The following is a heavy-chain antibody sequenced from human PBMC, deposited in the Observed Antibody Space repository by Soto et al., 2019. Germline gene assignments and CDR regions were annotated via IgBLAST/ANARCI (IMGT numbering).Heavy chain of an antibody. CDR2: IDPSDSYT. CDR3: AIGATRRGYYYYYGMDV. CDR1: GYSFTSYW. D-gene: IGHD5-12*01. Sequence: PGESLKISCKGSGYSFTSYWISWVRQMPGKGLEWMGRIDPSDSYTNYSPSFQGHVTISADKSTSTAYLQWSSLKASDTATYYCAIGATRRGYYYYYGMDVWGQGTTVTVSS. J-gene: IGHJ6*02. V-gene: IGHV5-10-1*01.